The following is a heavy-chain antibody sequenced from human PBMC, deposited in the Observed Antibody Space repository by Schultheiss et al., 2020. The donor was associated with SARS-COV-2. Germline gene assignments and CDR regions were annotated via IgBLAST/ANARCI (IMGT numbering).Heavy chain of an antibody. V-gene: IGHV4-34*01. CDR1: GGSFSDYS. Sequence: SETLSLTCAVSGGSFSDYSWTWIRQPPGKGLEWIGEINHSGSTKYNPSLESRFTISVDTSKNQFSLKLSSVTAADTAVFYCARDRYYYYGMDVWGQGTTVTVSS. CDR3: ARDRYYYYGMDV. J-gene: IGHJ6*02. CDR2: INHSGST.